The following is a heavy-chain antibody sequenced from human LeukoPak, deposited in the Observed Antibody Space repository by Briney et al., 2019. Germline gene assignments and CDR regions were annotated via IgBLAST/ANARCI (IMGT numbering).Heavy chain of an antibody. CDR1: GGSFSGYY. CDR2: IKHSGST. D-gene: IGHD6-13*01. Sequence: PSETLSLTCAVYGGSFSGYYWSWIRQPPGRGLEWIGEIKHSGSTNYNPSLKSRVTISVDTSKNQFSLKLSSVTAADTAVYYCASRATGIAAAGPNWFDPWGQGTLVTVSS. V-gene: IGHV4-34*01. J-gene: IGHJ5*02. CDR3: ASRATGIAAAGPNWFDP.